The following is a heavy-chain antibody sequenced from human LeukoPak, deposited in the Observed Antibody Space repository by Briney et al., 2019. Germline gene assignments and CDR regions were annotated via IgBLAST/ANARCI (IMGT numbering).Heavy chain of an antibody. V-gene: IGHV1-18*01. J-gene: IGHJ6*03. Sequence: ASVKVSCKASGYTFTSYGISWVRQAPGQGLEWMGWISAYNGNTNYAQKLQGRVTMTTDTSTSTAYMELRSLRSDDTAVYYCARESGSYDYYYYYMDVWGKGTTVTVSS. CDR3: ARESGSYDYYYYYMDV. D-gene: IGHD1-26*01. CDR1: GYTFTSYG. CDR2: ISAYNGNT.